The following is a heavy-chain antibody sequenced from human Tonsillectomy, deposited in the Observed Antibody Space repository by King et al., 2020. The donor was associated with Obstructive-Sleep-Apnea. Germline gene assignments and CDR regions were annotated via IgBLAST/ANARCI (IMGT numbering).Heavy chain of an antibody. D-gene: IGHD3-10*01. Sequence: QLVQSGGGLVQPGRSLRLSCTGSGFTFGDYAMTWFRQDPGKGLEWVGFVRSKPFGGTTDYAASVKGRVAISRDDSKNIAYLQMDRLKTEDTGLYFCSRDGSYGSGSLTNWFDPWGQGTLVTVS. V-gene: IGHV3-49*03. J-gene: IGHJ5*02. CDR1: GFTFGDYA. CDR2: VRSKPFGGTT. CDR3: SRDGSYGSGSLTNWFDP.